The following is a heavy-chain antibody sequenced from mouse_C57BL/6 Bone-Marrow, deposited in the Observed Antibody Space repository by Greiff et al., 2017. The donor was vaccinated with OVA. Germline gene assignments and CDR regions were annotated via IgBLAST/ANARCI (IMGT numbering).Heavy chain of an antibody. Sequence: VQLQQSGAELVRPGASVTLSCKASGYTFTDYEMHWVKQTPVHGLEWIGAIDPETGGTAYNQKFKGKAILTADKSSSTAYMELRSLTSEDSAVYYCTRRSIYEGYCVWFAYWGQGTLVTVSA. CDR3: TRRSIYEGYCVWFAY. CDR2: IDPETGGT. CDR1: GYTFTDYE. D-gene: IGHD2-3*01. V-gene: IGHV1-15*01. J-gene: IGHJ3*01.